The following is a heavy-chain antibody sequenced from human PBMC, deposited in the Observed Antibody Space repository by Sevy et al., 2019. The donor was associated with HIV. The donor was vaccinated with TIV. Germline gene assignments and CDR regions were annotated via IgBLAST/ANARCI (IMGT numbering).Heavy chain of an antibody. J-gene: IGHJ6*02. Sequence: GESLKISCKGSGYSFTSYWIGWVRQMPGKGLEWMVIIYPGDSDTRYSPSFQGQVTISADKSISTAYLQWSSLKASDTAMYYCARSIAAAGEDYYYYYYGMDVWGQGTTVTVSS. CDR1: GYSFTSYW. D-gene: IGHD6-13*01. CDR3: ARSIAAAGEDYYYYYYGMDV. V-gene: IGHV5-51*01. CDR2: IYPGDSDT.